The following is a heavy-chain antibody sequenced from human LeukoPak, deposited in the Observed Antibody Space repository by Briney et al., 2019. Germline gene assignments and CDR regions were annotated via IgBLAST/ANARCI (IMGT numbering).Heavy chain of an antibody. CDR3: ASQITYDFWSGYYYYYMDV. J-gene: IGHJ6*03. V-gene: IGHV1-2*02. Sequence: GASVKVSCKASGYTFTGYYMHWVRQAPGQGLEWMGWINPNSGGTNYAQRFQGRVTVTRDTSISTAYMELSRLRSDDTAVYYCASQITYDFWSGYYYYYMDVWGKGTTVTVSS. CDR1: GYTFTGYY. CDR2: INPNSGGT. D-gene: IGHD3-3*01.